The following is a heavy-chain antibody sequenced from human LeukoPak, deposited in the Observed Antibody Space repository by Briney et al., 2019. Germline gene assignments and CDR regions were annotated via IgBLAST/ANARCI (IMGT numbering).Heavy chain of an antibody. CDR2: INHSGST. V-gene: IGHV4-34*01. Sequence: PSETLSLTCAVYGGSFSGYYWNWIRQPPGKGLEWIGEINHSGSTNYNPSLKSRVTISVDTSKNQFSLKLSSVAAADTAVYYCARVTYYYGSGSYCYFDYWGQGTLVTVSS. CDR3: ARVTYYYGSGSYCYFDY. D-gene: IGHD3-10*01. J-gene: IGHJ4*02. CDR1: GGSFSGYY.